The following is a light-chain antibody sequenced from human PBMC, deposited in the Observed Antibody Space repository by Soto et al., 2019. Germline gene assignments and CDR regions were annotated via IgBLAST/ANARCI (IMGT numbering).Light chain of an antibody. CDR2: LTS. CDR3: LQALQTPPT. V-gene: IGKV2-28*01. CDR1: QSLLYSNGNNY. J-gene: IGKJ5*01. Sequence: DIVMTQSPLSLPVTPGEPASISCRSSQSLLYSNGNNYLNWYLQKPGQSPQLLIYLTSYRASGVPDRFSGSGSGTDLTLKISRVEAEDVGVYYCLQALQTPPTFGQGTRLEIK.